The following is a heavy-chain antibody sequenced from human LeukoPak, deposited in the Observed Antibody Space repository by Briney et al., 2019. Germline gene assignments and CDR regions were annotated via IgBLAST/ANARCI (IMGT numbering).Heavy chain of an antibody. J-gene: IGHJ6*03. CDR2: ISSSSSYV. CDR3: ARAGNCSGGSCYSRPYYYYMDV. CDR1: GSTFSSYS. V-gene: IGHV3-21*01. D-gene: IGHD2-15*01. Sequence: GGSLRLSCAASGSTFSSYSMNWVRQAPGKGLEWVSSISSSSSYVYYADSVKGRFTISRDNAKNSLYLQMNSLRAEDTAVYYCARAGNCSGGSCYSRPYYYYMDVWGKGTTVTVSS.